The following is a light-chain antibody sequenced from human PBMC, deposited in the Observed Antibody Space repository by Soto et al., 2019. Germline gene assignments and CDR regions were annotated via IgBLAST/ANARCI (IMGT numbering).Light chain of an antibody. CDR1: QSVGSN. V-gene: IGKV3-15*01. J-gene: IGKJ1*01. CDR2: GAS. Sequence: EIVMTQSPATLSVSPGERATLSCRASQSVGSNLACYQLKPGQAPRLLLYGASTRATGIPARFSGSGSGTDFTLTISSMQSEDFAIYFCQQYNNWPPARTFGQGTKVEIK. CDR3: QQYNNWPPART.